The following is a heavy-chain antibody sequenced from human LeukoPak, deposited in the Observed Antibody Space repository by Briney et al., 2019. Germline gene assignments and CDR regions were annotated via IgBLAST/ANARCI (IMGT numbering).Heavy chain of an antibody. Sequence: SETLSLAWPVAGDSVSGFYRSWVRQPAGKGLEWIGRIYTSGNTRDTSTKYNPSLRSRVSMSVDTSKNQFSLKLRSVTAANTAYYTWGVPPLSRLQWAYSEYWGQGILVTVSS. J-gene: IGHJ4*02. D-gene: IGHD5-24*01. V-gene: IGHV4-4*07. CDR2: IYTSGNT. CDR3: GVPPLSRLQWAYSEY. CDR1: GDSVSGFY.